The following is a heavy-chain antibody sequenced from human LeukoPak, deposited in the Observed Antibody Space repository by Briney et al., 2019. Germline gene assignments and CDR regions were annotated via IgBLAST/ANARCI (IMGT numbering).Heavy chain of an antibody. J-gene: IGHJ3*02. CDR1: GYTFASYD. CDR3: ARVGPRAFDI. CDR2: MNPNSVNT. V-gene: IGHV1-8*01. Sequence: ASVKVSCKASGYTFASYDINWVRQATGQGLEWMGWMNPNSVNTGYAQKFQGRVTMTRNTSISTAYMELSSLRSEDTAVYYCARVGPRAFDIWGQGTMVTVSS. D-gene: IGHD1-26*01.